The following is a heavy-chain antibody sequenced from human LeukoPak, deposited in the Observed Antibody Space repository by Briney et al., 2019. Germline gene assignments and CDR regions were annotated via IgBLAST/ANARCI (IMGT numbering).Heavy chain of an antibody. V-gene: IGHV4-31*03. D-gene: IGHD3-22*01. CDR2: IYYSGST. CDR3: ARTYYYDSSGYPTPFGY. Sequence: SETLSLTCTVSGCSISSGGYYWSWIRQHPGKGLEWIGYIYYSGSTYYNPSLKSRVTISVDTSKNQFSLKLSSVTAADTAVYYCARTYYYDSSGYPTPFGYWGQGTLVTVSS. J-gene: IGHJ4*02. CDR1: GCSISSGGYY.